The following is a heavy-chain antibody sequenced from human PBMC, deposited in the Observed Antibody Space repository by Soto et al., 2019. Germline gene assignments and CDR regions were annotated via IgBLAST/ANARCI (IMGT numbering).Heavy chain of an antibody. J-gene: IGHJ4*02. CDR3: ARDHGSGSYYYFDY. Sequence: PVGSLRLSCAASGFTVSSNYMSWVRQAPGKGLEWLSVIYSGGSTYYADSVKGRFTISRDNSKNTLYLQMNTLRAEDTAVYYCARDHGSGSYYYFDYWGQGTLVTVSS. V-gene: IGHV3-66*01. CDR2: IYSGGST. D-gene: IGHD3-10*01. CDR1: GFTVSSNY.